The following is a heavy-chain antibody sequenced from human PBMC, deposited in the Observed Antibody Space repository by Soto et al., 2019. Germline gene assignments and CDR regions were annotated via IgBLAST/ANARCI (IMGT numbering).Heavy chain of an antibody. CDR3: ARALCDPLYYLDY. CDR1: SYSISSYY. Sequence: QVQLQESGPGLVRPSETLSLTCTVSSYSISSYYWIWIRQSPGKGLEWIGYTDYSGNTNYNPSIKSRVTITVDTSKNQFSLRLSSVTAADTAVYYCARALCDPLYYLDYWGQGTLVTVSS. J-gene: IGHJ4*02. D-gene: IGHD2-21*01. V-gene: IGHV4-59*08. CDR2: TDYSGNT.